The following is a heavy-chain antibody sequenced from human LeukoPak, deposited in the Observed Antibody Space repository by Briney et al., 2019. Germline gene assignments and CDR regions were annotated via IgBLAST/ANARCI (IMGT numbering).Heavy chain of an antibody. J-gene: IGHJ4*02. CDR2: IYSGGST. Sequence: PGGSLRLSCAASGFTVSSNYMSWVRQAPGKGLEWVSVIYSGGSTYYADSVKGRSTISRDNSKNTLYLQMNSLRAEDTAVYYCARGMVEYSSSSAYYFDYWGQGTLVTVSS. CDR3: ARGMVEYSSSSAYYFDY. D-gene: IGHD6-6*01. CDR1: GFTVSSNY. V-gene: IGHV3-53*01.